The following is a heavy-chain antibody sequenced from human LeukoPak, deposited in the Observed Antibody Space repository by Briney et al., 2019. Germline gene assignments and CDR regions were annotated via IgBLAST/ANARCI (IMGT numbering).Heavy chain of an antibody. J-gene: IGHJ4*02. CDR2: ISAYNGNT. Sequence: ASVKVSCKASGGTFSSYAISWVRQAPGQGLEWMGWISAYNGNTNYAQKLQGRVTMTTDTSTSTAYMELRSLRSDDTAVYYGARGTGSETAAAGTWGQGTLVTVSS. CDR3: ARGTGSETAAAGT. CDR1: GGTFSSYA. V-gene: IGHV1-18*01. D-gene: IGHD6-13*01.